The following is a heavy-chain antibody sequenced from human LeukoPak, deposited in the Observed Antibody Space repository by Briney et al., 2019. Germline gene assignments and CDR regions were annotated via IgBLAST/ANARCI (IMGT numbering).Heavy chain of an antibody. Sequence: SETLSLTCGVSGGSITSTNYWTWVRQPPGKGLEWIGEVNLQGSTNYNPSLMGRVAISVDMSENHIPLQLTSVTAADTAVYYCARKGGPYRPLDYSGQGTLVTVSS. V-gene: IGHV4-4*02. J-gene: IGHJ4*02. CDR3: ARKGGPYRPLDY. CDR1: GGSITSTNY. CDR2: VNLQGST.